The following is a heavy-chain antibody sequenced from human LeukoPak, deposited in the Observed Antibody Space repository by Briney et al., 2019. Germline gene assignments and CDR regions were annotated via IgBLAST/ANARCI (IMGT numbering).Heavy chain of an antibody. CDR2: IIPILGIA. CDR3: ARSRKDSSGYYSLYYFDY. CDR1: GGTFSSYA. V-gene: IGHV1-69*04. J-gene: IGHJ4*02. Sequence: GASVKVSCKASGGTFSSYAISWVRQAPGQGLEWMGRIIPILGIANYAQKFQGRVTITADKSTSTAYMELSSLRSEDTAVYYCARSRKDSSGYYSLYYFDYWGQGTLVTVSS. D-gene: IGHD3-22*01.